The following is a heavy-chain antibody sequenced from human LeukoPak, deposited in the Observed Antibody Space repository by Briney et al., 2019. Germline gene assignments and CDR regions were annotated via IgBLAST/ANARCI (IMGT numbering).Heavy chain of an antibody. CDR2: ISSSSSYI. J-gene: IGHJ4*02. D-gene: IGHD3-22*01. CDR3: ANAPLEGGTSGSGSN. CDR1: GFTFSSYS. V-gene: IGHV3-21*04. Sequence: GGSLRLSCAASGFTFSSYSMNWVRQAPGKGLEWVSSISSSSSYIYYADSVKGRFTISRDNAKNSLYLQMNSLRAEDTAVYYCANAPLEGGTSGSGSNWGQGTLVTVSS.